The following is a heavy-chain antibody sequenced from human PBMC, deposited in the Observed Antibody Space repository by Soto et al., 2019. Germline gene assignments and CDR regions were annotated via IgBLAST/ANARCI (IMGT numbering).Heavy chain of an antibody. V-gene: IGHV4-30-4*01. CDR2: IYYSGST. CDR3: ARGRFLEWLLSRWFDP. J-gene: IGHJ5*02. CDR1: GGSISSGDYY. D-gene: IGHD3-3*01. Sequence: SETLSLTCTVSGGSISSGDYYWSWIRQPPGKGLEWIGYIYYSGSTYYNPSLKSRVTISVDTSKNQFSLKLSSVTAADTAVYYCARGRFLEWLLSRWFDPWGQGTLVTVS.